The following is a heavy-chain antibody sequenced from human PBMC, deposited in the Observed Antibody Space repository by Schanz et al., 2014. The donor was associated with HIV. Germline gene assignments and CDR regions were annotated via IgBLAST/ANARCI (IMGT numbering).Heavy chain of an antibody. CDR2: ISYDGSNK. Sequence: VQLVESGGGLIQPGGSLRLSCAVSGFTFSNYAMHWVRQAPGKGLEWVAVISYDGSNKYYADSVKGRFTISRDNSKNTLYLQMNSLRAEDTAVYYCAKGGSYYDFWSGYSYYFDDWGQGTLVTVSS. CDR1: GFTFSNYA. D-gene: IGHD3-3*01. CDR3: AKGGSYYDFWSGYSYYFDD. V-gene: IGHV3-30-3*01. J-gene: IGHJ4*02.